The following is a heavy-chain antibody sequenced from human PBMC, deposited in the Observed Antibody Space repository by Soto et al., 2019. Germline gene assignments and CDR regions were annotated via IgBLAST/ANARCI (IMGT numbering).Heavy chain of an antibody. CDR3: ARDAVSTIGDFDY. J-gene: IGHJ4*02. CDR2: INPNSGAT. D-gene: IGHD5-12*01. Sequence: ASVKVSCKASGYTFTGYYIHWVRQAPGQGLEWMGWINPNSGATNQAQKFQGRVTMARDTSISTAYMELSRLTSDDTAVYHCARDAVSTIGDFDYWGQGTLVTVSS. CDR1: GYTFTGYY. V-gene: IGHV1-2*02.